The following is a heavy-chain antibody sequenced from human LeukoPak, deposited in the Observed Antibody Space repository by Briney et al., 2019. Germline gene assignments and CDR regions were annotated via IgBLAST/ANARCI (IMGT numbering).Heavy chain of an antibody. CDR2: IIPIFGTA. D-gene: IGHD3-3*01. Sequence: SVKVSCKASGGTFSSYAISWVRQAPGQGLEWMGGIIPIFGTANYAQKFQGRVTITTDESTSTAYMELSSLRSEDTAVYYCARSDSYCWSGYYWSINWFDPWGQGTLVTVSS. CDR3: ARSDSYCWSGYYWSINWFDP. V-gene: IGHV1-69*05. CDR1: GGTFSSYA. J-gene: IGHJ5*02.